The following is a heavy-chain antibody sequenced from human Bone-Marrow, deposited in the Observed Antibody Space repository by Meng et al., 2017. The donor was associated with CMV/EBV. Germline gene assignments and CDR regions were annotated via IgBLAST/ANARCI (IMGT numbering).Heavy chain of an antibody. D-gene: IGHD3-3*01. CDR2: ISAYNENR. CDR3: ARSYWSGFLGSHFDY. V-gene: IGHV1-18*01. Sequence: ASVKVSCKASGYTFTRYGISWVRQAPGQGLEWMGWISAYNENRNYAQNLQDRVTMTTDTSTATAYMELSSLRSEDTAVYYCARSYWSGFLGSHFDYWGQGTLVTVSS. J-gene: IGHJ4*02. CDR1: GYTFTRYG.